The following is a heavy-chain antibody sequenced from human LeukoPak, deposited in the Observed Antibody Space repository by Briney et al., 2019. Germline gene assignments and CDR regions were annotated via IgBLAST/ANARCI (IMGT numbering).Heavy chain of an antibody. CDR1: NDSISPLY. J-gene: IGHJ4*02. Sequence: SDTLSLTCTVSNDSISPLYWGWIRQPTAKGLEFIGYIFYSGTTYFNPSLKSRVTLSVDTCKNQFSLRLNSVTAADTAVYYCARGGSAAKYYFDSWGQGTLVTVSS. CDR2: IFYSGTT. D-gene: IGHD6-13*01. CDR3: ARGGSAAKYYFDS. V-gene: IGHV4-59*11.